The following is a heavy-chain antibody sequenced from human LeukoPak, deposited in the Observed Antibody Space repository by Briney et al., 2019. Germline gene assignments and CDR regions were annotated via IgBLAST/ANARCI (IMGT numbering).Heavy chain of an antibody. V-gene: IGHV3-48*03. D-gene: IGHD3-9*01. Sequence: GGSLRLSCAASGFTFSSYEMNWVRQAPGKGLEWVSYISSSGSTIYYADSVKGRFTISRDNAKNSLYLQMNSLRAEDTAVYYCARGDILTDFDYWGQGTLVTVSS. J-gene: IGHJ4*02. CDR3: ARGDILTDFDY. CDR2: ISSSGSTI. CDR1: GFTFSSYE.